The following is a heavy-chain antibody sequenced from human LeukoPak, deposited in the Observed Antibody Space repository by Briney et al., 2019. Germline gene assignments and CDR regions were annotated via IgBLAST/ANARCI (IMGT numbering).Heavy chain of an antibody. CDR3: ARPYYYDSSGYPN. CDR1: GFTFSSYG. V-gene: IGHV3-74*01. CDR2: INSDGSST. Sequence: GGTLRLSCAASGFTFSSYGMSWVRQAPGKGLVWVSRINSDGSSTSYADSVKGRFTISRDNAKNTLYLQMNSLRAEDTAVYYCARPYYYDSSGYPNWGQGTLVTVSS. J-gene: IGHJ4*02. D-gene: IGHD3-22*01.